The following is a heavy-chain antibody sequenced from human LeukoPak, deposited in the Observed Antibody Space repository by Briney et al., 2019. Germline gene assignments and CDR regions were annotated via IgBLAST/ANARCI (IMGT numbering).Heavy chain of an antibody. J-gene: IGHJ3*02. V-gene: IGHV4-31*03. CDR2: IYYRGSS. D-gene: IGHD3-22*01. CDR1: GASISSDGHY. Sequence: PSETLSLTCTVSGASISSDGHYWNWIRQRPGKGLEWIGYIYYRGSSYYNPSLKSRVTMSIDTSQNQLSLKLSSVTAADTAIYYCASYYYDSLESFDIWGQGTMVTVSS. CDR3: ASYYYDSLESFDI.